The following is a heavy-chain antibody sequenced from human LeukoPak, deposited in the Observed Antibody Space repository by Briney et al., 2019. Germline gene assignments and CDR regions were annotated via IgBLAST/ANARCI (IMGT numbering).Heavy chain of an antibody. CDR2: IYYSGST. J-gene: IGHJ6*02. CDR1: GGSISSYY. D-gene: IGHD3-22*01. V-gene: IGHV4-59*08. Sequence: PSETLSLTCTVSGGSISSYYRSWIRQPPGKGLEWIGYIYYSGSTNYNPSLKSRVTISVDTSKNQFSLKLSSVTAADTAVYYCARLKGQGSGYCYYYGMDVWGQGTTVTVSS. CDR3: ARLKGQGSGYCYYYGMDV.